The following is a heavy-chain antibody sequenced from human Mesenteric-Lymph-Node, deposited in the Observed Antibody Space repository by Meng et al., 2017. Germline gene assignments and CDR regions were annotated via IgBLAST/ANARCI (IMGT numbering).Heavy chain of an antibody. J-gene: IGHJ4*02. V-gene: IGHV1-8*03. CDR3: ARGVLEWESSPHYFDS. CDR1: GYTFTSYD. D-gene: IGHD3-3*01. CDR2: MNPNSGNT. Sequence: ASVKVSCKASGYTFTSYDINWVRQATGQGLEWMGWMNPNSGNTGYAQKFQGRVTITRNTSISTAYMELSSLRSEDTAVYYCARGVLEWESSPHYFDSWGQGTLVTVSS.